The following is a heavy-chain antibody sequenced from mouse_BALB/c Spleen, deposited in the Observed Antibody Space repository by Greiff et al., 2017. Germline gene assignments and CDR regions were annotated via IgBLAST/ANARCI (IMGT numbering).Heavy chain of an antibody. CDR3: TRGGDWITTVVATDFDY. J-gene: IGHJ2*01. CDR1: GFTFSSYT. CDR2: ISSGGSYT. D-gene: IGHD1-1*01. V-gene: IGHV5-6-4*01. Sequence: EVHLVESGGGLVKPGGSLKLSCAASGFTFSSYTMSWVRQTPEKRLEWVATISSGGSYTYYPDSVKGRFTISRDNAKNTLYLQMSSLKSEDTAMYYCTRGGDWITTVVATDFDYWGQGTTLTVSS.